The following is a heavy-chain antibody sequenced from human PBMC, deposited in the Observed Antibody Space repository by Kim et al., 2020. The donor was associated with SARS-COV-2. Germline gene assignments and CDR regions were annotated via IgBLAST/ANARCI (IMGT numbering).Heavy chain of an antibody. CDR2: IDGSCDRS. CDR1: GFTFSNNA. Sequence: GGSLRLSCAASGFTFSNNAMSWVRQAPGKGLEWVSVIDGSCDRSYYADSVKGRFTISRDNFRNTLYLQMNRLRVEDTAVYYCAKGRSVSCSSDMDVWGQGSTVTVSS. D-gene: IGHD2-21*01. CDR3: AKGRSVSCSSDMDV. V-gene: IGHV3-23*01. J-gene: IGHJ6*01.